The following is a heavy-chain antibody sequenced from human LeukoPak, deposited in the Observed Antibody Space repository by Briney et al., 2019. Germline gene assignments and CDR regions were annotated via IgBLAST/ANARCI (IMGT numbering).Heavy chain of an antibody. J-gene: IGHJ6*03. CDR2: IYYSGST. Sequence: SETLSLTCTVSGGSISTITYYWGWIRQPPGKGLEWIGSIYYSGSTYYNSSLKSRVTISLETSKNQFSLKLSSVTAADTAVYYCARSLGYMDVWGKGTTVTVSS. CDR1: GGSISTITYY. CDR3: ARSLGYMDV. V-gene: IGHV4-39*07.